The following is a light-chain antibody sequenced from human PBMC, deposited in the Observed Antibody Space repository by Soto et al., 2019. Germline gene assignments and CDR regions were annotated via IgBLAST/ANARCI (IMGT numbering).Light chain of an antibody. J-gene: IGKJ1*01. Sequence: DIRMTQSPSTLSASVGDSVTITCRASQKVSPWLAWYQQKAGKAPKLLIYDVFSLKRGVPSRFSGSGSGTEFTLTISSLQSDDFATYYCQQYDSYWGTFGQGTKVEF. CDR1: QKVSPW. CDR3: QQYDSYWGT. V-gene: IGKV1-5*01. CDR2: DVF.